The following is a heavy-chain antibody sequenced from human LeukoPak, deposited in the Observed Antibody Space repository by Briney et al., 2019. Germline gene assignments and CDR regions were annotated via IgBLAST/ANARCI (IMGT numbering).Heavy chain of an antibody. D-gene: IGHD5-18*01. V-gene: IGHV4-38-2*02. J-gene: IGHJ4*02. CDR3: ARDGGYSYGMVFDY. CDR2: IYHSGST. Sequence: SETLSLTCTVSGYSISSGYYWGWIRQPPGKGLGWIGSIYHSGSTYYNPSLKSRVTISVDTSKNQFSLKLSSVTAADTAVYYCARDGGYSYGMVFDYWGQGTLVTVSS. CDR1: GYSISSGYY.